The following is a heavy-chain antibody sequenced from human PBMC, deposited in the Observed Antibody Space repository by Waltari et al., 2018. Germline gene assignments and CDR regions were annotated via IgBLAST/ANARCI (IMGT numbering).Heavy chain of an antibody. J-gene: IGHJ3*02. Sequence: QVQLQESGPGLVKPSETLSLTCTVSGGSISSYSRSWIRQPPGKGLEWIGCINYSGSTNYNPSLKSRVTISVDTSKNQFSLKLSSVTAADTAVYYCARDHGPGTRHDGFDIWGQGTMVTVSS. CDR3: ARDHGPGTRHDGFDI. CDR1: GGSISSYS. CDR2: INYSGST. V-gene: IGHV4-59*01. D-gene: IGHD1-7*01.